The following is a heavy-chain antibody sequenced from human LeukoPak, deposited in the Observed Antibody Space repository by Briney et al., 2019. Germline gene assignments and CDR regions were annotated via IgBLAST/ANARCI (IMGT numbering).Heavy chain of an antibody. Sequence: GGSLRLSCAASGFTFSSYWMSWVRQAPGKGLEWVSVIYSGGSTYYADSVKGRFTISRDDSKDTLYLQMNSLRAEDTAVCYCVRGVEQTFDIWGQGTMVIVSS. CDR2: IYSGGST. D-gene: IGHD1/OR15-1a*01. V-gene: IGHV3-66*01. J-gene: IGHJ3*02. CDR1: GFTFSSYW. CDR3: VRGVEQTFDI.